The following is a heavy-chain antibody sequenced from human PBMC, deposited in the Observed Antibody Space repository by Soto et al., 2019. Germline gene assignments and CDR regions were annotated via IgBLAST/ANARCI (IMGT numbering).Heavy chain of an antibody. V-gene: IGHV3-23*01. CDR1: GFTFSSYA. J-gene: IGHJ6*02. Sequence: GGSLRLSCAASGFTFSSYAMNWVRQAPGKGLEWVSAISGSGSSTYYADSVTGRFTISRDNSKNTLYLQMNSLRAEDTAVYYCAGGDVLQFLEWLSSTPMDVWGQGTTVTVSS. CDR3: AGGDVLQFLEWLSSTPMDV. D-gene: IGHD3-3*01. CDR2: ISGSGSST.